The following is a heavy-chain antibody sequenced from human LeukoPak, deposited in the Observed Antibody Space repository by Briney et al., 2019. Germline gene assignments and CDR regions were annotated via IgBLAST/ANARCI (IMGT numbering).Heavy chain of an antibody. V-gene: IGHV3-74*01. Sequence: PGGSLRLSCAASGFTFSSYWMHWVRQAPGKGLVWVADIKSDGSSTYYADSVKGRLTISRDNAKNTLFLQMNSLRAEDTAVYYFAKGGVRGVSLDYWGKGTLVTVS. J-gene: IGHJ4*02. CDR1: GFTFSSYW. CDR3: AKGGVRGVSLDY. D-gene: IGHD3-10*01. CDR2: IKSDGSST.